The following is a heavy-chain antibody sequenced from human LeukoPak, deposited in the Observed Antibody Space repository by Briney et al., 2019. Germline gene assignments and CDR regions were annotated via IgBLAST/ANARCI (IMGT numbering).Heavy chain of an antibody. J-gene: IGHJ4*02. V-gene: IGHV4-4*07. CDR3: ASERSGYSSGPLDY. Sequence: SETLSLTCTVSGGSISSYYWSWIRQPAGKGLEWIGRIYTSGSTNYNPSLKSRVTMSVDTPKNQFSPKVCSVTAADTAVYYCASERSGYSSGPLDYWGQGTLVTASS. CDR1: GGSISSYY. D-gene: IGHD6-19*01. CDR2: IYTSGST.